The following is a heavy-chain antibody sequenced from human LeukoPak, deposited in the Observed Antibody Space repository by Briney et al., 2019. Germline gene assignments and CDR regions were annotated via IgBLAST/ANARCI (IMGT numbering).Heavy chain of an antibody. Sequence: PSETLSLTCTVSGGSISSYYWSWIRQPPGKRLAWIGYISDTGYTNYNPSLKSRVAISVDTSKRQFSLKLSSVTAADTAVYYCARGRLLEWFDNWGQGTLVSVSS. J-gene: IGHJ5*02. CDR1: GGSISSYY. CDR3: ARGRLLEWFDN. D-gene: IGHD3-3*01. V-gene: IGHV4-59*01. CDR2: ISDTGYT.